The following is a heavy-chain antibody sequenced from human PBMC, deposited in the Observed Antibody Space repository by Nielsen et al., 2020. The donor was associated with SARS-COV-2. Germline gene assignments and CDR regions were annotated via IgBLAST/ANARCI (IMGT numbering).Heavy chain of an antibody. J-gene: IGHJ6*02. V-gene: IGHV4-31*03. Sequence: SETLSLTCTVSGGSISRGGYYWSWIRQHPGKGLEWIGYIYYSGSTYYNPSLKSRVTISVDKSKNQFSLKMSSVTAADTAVYYCARDYTDNYYGMDVWGQGTTVTVSS. D-gene: IGHD4-11*01. CDR3: ARDYTDNYYGMDV. CDR2: IYYSGST. CDR1: GGSISRGGYY.